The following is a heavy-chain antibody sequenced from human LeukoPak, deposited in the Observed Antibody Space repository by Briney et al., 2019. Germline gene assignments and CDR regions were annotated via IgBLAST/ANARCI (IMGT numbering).Heavy chain of an antibody. CDR3: AKAANYDILTGYYLDY. CDR1: GFTFSSYG. J-gene: IGHJ4*02. Sequence: GGSLRLSCAASGFTFSSYGMTWVRQAPGKGLEWVSAITGGGDTTYYADSVKGRFTISRDNSKNTLYLQMNNLRAEDTAIYYCAKAANYDILTGYYLDYWGQGTLVTVSS. CDR2: ITGGGDTT. D-gene: IGHD3-9*01. V-gene: IGHV3-23*01.